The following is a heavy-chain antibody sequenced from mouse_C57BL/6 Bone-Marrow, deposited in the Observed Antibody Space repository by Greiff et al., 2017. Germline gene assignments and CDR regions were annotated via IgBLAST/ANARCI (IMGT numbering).Heavy chain of an antibody. CDR1: GYTFTSYT. D-gene: IGHD2-12*01. Sequence: QVQLQQSGAELARPGASVKMSCKASGYTFTSYTMHWVKQRPGQGLEWIGNINPSSGDPKYNQKFKDKATLTADKSSSTAYMQLSSLTSEDSAVYYCASPYEGYFDVWGTGTTVTVSS. CDR2: INPSSGDP. J-gene: IGHJ1*03. CDR3: ASPYEGYFDV. V-gene: IGHV1-4*01.